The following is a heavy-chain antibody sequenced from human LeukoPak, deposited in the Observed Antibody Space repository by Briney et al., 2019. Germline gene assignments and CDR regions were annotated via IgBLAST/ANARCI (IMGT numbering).Heavy chain of an antibody. D-gene: IGHD1-26*01. CDR1: GYTLTELS. CDR3: ATEGGIVGATGGWGFDY. V-gene: IGHV1-24*01. CDR2: FDPEDGET. Sequence: ASVKVSCKVSGYTLTELSMHWVRQAPGKGLEWMGGFDPEDGETIYAQKFQGRVTMTEDTSTDTAYMELSSLRSEDTAVYYCATEGGIVGATGGWGFDYWGQGTLVTVSS. J-gene: IGHJ4*02.